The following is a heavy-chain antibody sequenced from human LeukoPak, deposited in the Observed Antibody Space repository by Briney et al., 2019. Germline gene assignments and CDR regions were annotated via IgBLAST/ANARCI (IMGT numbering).Heavy chain of an antibody. J-gene: IGHJ4*02. Sequence: GESLKISCKGSGYRFTSYWIGWVRQVPGTGLEWMGIIYPADSDTRYSPSFQGQVTISADKSISTAYLQWSSLKASDTAMYYCARLRDSSLPRVFDYWGQGTLVTVSS. CDR3: ARLRDSSLPRVFDY. V-gene: IGHV5-51*01. CDR2: IYPADSDT. D-gene: IGHD6-6*01. CDR1: GYRFTSYW.